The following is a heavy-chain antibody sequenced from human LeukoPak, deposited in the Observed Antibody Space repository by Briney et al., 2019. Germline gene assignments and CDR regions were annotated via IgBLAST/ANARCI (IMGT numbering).Heavy chain of an antibody. CDR3: ARARITMIVVALPPRTSWFDP. D-gene: IGHD3-22*01. CDR1: GYTFTSYG. CDR2: ISAYNGNT. V-gene: IGHV1-18*01. J-gene: IGHJ5*02. Sequence: VASVKVSCKASGYTFTSYGISWVRQAPGQGLEWMGWISAYNGNTNYAQKLQGRVTMTTDTSTSTAYMELRSLRSDDTAVYYCARARITMIVVALPPRTSWFDPWGQGTLVTVSS.